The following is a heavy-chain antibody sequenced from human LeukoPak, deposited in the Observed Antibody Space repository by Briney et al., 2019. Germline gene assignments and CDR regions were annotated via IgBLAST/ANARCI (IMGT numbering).Heavy chain of an antibody. Sequence: HPGGSLRLSCAASEFTFSNSGMHWVRQAPGKGLEWVAFIRFDGGTKYYADSVKGRFTISRDNSKNTVYLQVNSLRAEDTAVYYCAKDHGSGSQYNSLLDYWGQGTLVTVSS. CDR1: EFTFSNSG. CDR3: AKDHGSGSQYNSLLDY. D-gene: IGHD3-10*01. V-gene: IGHV3-30*02. CDR2: IRFDGGTK. J-gene: IGHJ4*02.